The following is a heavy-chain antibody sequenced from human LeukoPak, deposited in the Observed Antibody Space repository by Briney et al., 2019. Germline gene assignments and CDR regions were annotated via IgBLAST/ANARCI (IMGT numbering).Heavy chain of an antibody. J-gene: IGHJ6*02. CDR3: ARDSRYTMDV. CDR2: LNSDGSST. CDR1: GFTFSSYW. D-gene: IGHD1-1*01. Sequence: GGSLRLSCAASGFTFSSYWMHWVRQAPGKGLVWVSRLNSDGSSTSYADSVKGRYTISRDNAKNTLYLQMNSLRAEDTAVYYCARDSRYTMDVWGQGTTVTVSS. V-gene: IGHV3-74*01.